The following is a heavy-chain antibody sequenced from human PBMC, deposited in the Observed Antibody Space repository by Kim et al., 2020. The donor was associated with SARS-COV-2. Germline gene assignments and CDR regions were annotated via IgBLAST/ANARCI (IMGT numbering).Heavy chain of an antibody. V-gene: IGHV3-49*02. J-gene: IGHJ6*02. D-gene: IGHD3-22*01. CDR3: TRPEYYYDSSDYYYGMDV. Sequence: VKGRFTISRDDSNSIAYLQMNSLKTEDTAVYYCTRPEYYYDSSDYYYGMDVWGQGTTVTVSS.